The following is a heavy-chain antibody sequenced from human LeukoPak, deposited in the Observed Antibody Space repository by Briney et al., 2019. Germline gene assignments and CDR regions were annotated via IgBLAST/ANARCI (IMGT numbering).Heavy chain of an antibody. CDR1: GDSTSTYY. CDR3: ARSYCSGGSCYSNWYDP. J-gene: IGHJ5*02. D-gene: IGHD2-15*01. Sequence: PSETLSLTCTVSGDSTSTYYWSWIRQPPGKGLEWIGYIYYSGSTNYNRSLKSRVTMSVDKSKSHFSLRLSSVTAADTAIYYCARSYCSGGSCYSNWYDPRGQGTLVTVSS. V-gene: IGHV4-59*08. CDR2: IYYSGST.